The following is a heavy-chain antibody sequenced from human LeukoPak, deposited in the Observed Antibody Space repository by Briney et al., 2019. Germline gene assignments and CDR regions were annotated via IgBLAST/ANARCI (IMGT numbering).Heavy chain of an antibody. CDR3: ARDWAYSFDY. J-gene: IGHJ4*02. CDR1: GFILSSYS. CDR2: IRSSDSTI. V-gene: IGHV3-48*02. D-gene: IGHD2-15*01. Sequence: PGGSLRLSCAASGFILSSYSMNWVRQAPGKGLEWVSYIRSSDSTISYADSVKGRFTISSDNAKNSLYLQMNSLRDEDTAVYYCARDWAYSFDYWGQGTLVTVSS.